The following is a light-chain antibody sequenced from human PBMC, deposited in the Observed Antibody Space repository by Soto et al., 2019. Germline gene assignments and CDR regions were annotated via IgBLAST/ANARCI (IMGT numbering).Light chain of an antibody. Sequence: DIQMTQSQSSLSASVGDRVTITCQASQDISNYLNWYQQKPGKAPKLLIYDASNLETGVPSRFSGSGSGTDFTVTIRSLQPEDIATDYCQQYDNLPWTFGQGTKVEIK. V-gene: IGKV1-33*01. CDR1: QDISNY. CDR3: QQYDNLPWT. CDR2: DAS. J-gene: IGKJ1*01.